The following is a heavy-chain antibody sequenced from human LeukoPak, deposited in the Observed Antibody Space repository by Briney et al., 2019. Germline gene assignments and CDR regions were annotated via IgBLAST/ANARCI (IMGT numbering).Heavy chain of an antibody. D-gene: IGHD5-18*01. V-gene: IGHV3-30*04. CDR3: AKPGRSGYSFDY. J-gene: IGHJ4*02. CDR2: ISYDGSNK. CDR1: GFTFSSYA. Sequence: PGGSLRLSCTASGFTFSSYAMHWVRQAPGKGLEWVAVISYDGSNKYYADSVKGRFTISRDNSKNTLYLQMNSLRAEDTAVYYCAKPGRSGYSFDYWGQGTLVTVSS.